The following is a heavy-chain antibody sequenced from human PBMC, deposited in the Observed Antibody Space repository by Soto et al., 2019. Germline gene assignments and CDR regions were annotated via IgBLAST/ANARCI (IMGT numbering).Heavy chain of an antibody. CDR3: TTVHDYIWGSYRDY. D-gene: IGHD3-16*02. CDR2: IKSKTDGGTT. CDR1: GFTFSNAW. J-gene: IGHJ4*02. Sequence: EVQLVESGGGLVKPGGSLRISCAASGFTFSNAWMSWVRQAPGKGLEWVGRIKSKTDGGTTDYAAPVKGRFTISRDDSKNTLYLQMNSLKTEDTAVYYCTTVHDYIWGSYRDYWGQGTLVTVSS. V-gene: IGHV3-15*01.